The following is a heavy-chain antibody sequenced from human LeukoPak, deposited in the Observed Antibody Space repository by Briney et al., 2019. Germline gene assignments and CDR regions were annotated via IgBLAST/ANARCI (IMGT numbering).Heavy chain of an antibody. CDR2: IFPSGGEI. CDR3: ATYRQVLLPFES. Sequence: GGSLRLSCAASGFTLSSHAIHWVRQPPGKGLEWVSSIFPSGGEIHYADSVRGRFTISRDNSKSTLSLQMNSLRVEDTAIYYCATYRQVLLPFESWGQGTLVTVSS. CDR1: GFTLSSHA. D-gene: IGHD5-18*01. J-gene: IGHJ4*02. V-gene: IGHV3-23*01.